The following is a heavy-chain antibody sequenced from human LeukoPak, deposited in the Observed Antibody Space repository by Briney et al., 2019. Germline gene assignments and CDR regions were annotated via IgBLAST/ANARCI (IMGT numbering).Heavy chain of an antibody. J-gene: IGHJ4*02. CDR2: IYPGDSDT. Sequence: GESLKISCKVSGYTFTTSCIGWVRQMPGKGLEWVGIIYPGDSDTRYSPSLQGQVTISADKSINTAYLQWSSLKASDTAMYYCARPHTLDRTTKYYFDYWGQGTLVTVSS. D-gene: IGHD1-26*01. CDR1: GYTFTTSC. CDR3: ARPHTLDRTTKYYFDY. V-gene: IGHV5-51*01.